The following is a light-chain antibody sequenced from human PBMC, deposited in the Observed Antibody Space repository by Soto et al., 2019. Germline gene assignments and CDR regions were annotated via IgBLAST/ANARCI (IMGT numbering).Light chain of an antibody. CDR1: SSDVGGYNY. CDR2: DVT. CDR3: SSYTSSNIPV. J-gene: IGLJ7*01. V-gene: IGLV2-14*03. Sequence: QSVLTQPASVSGSPGQSITISCTGTSSDVGGYNYVSWYQHHPGKAPKLMIYDVTNRPSGVSNRFSGSKSGNTASLTISGLKAEDEADYYCSSYTSSNIPVFGGGTQLTVL.